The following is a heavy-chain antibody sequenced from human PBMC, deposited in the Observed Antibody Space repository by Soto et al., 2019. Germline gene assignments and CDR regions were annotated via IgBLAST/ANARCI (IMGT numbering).Heavy chain of an antibody. V-gene: IGHV3-30*18. CDR3: AKDMYDSSGYHLYYYYYGMDV. CDR2: ISYDGSNK. J-gene: IGHJ6*02. D-gene: IGHD3-22*01. CDR1: GFTFSSYG. Sequence: GGSLRLSCAASGFTFSSYGMHWVRQAPGKGLEWVAVISYDGSNKYYADSVKGRFTISRDNSKNTLYLQMNSLRAEDTAVYYCAKDMYDSSGYHLYYYYYGMDVWGQGTTVTVSS.